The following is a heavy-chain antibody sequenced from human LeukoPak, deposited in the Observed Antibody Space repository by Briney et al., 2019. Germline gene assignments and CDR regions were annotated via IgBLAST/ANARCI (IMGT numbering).Heavy chain of an antibody. CDR2: INTNTGNP. D-gene: IGHD3-10*01. V-gene: IGHV7-4-1*02. J-gene: IGHJ4*02. Sequence: ASVKVSCKASGYTFTSYAMNWVRQAPGQGLEWKGWINTNTGNPTYAQGFTGRFVFSLDTSVSTAYLQISSLKAEDIAVYYCARLYGSGTYYFTFDSWGQGTLVTVSS. CDR1: GYTFTSYA. CDR3: ARLYGSGTYYFTFDS.